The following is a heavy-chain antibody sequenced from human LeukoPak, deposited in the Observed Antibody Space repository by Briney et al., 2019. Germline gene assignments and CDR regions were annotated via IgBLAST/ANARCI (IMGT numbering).Heavy chain of an antibody. CDR2: INHSGST. CDR3: ARHSGSYYGDYYDGMDV. D-gene: IGHD3-10*01. Sequence: SETLSLTCAVYGRSFSGYYWSWIRQPPGKGLEWIGEINHSGSTNYNPSLKSRVTMSVDTSKNQFSLRLRSVTAADTAVYYCARHSGSYYGDYYDGMDVWGQGTTVAVSS. CDR1: GRSFSGYY. V-gene: IGHV4-34*01. J-gene: IGHJ6*02.